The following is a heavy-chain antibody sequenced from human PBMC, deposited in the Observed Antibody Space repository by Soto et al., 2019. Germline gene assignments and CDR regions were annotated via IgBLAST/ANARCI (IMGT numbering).Heavy chain of an antibody. J-gene: IGHJ4*02. CDR1: GFTFSSYV. V-gene: IGHV3-64D*06. CDR3: VKTGRFGQLVPSDY. Sequence: GGSLRLSCSASGFTFSSYVMYWVRQAPGKGLEYVSVINNNGDTTYYADSVKGRFTISRDNSKSTLFLQMSSLRTEDTAVYYCVKTGRFGQLVPSDYWGQGTLVTVSS. D-gene: IGHD6-6*01. CDR2: INNNGDTT.